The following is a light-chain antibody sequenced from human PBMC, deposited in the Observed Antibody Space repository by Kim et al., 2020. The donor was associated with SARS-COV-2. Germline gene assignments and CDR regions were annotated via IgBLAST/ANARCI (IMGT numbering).Light chain of an antibody. Sequence: VSPWERATLSCRASQSVSRNLAWYQQKPGQAPRLLIYGASTRATGVPARFSGSGSETEFTLTISSLQSEDFAVYYCQQYNNWPPYTFGQGTKLEI. CDR1: QSVSRN. CDR3: QQYNNWPPYT. V-gene: IGKV3-15*01. CDR2: GAS. J-gene: IGKJ2*01.